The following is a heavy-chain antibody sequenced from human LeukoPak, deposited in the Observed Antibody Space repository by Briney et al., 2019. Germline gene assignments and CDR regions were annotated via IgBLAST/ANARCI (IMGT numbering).Heavy chain of an antibody. CDR2: IKQDGSEK. CDR1: GFTFSSYW. CDR3: ARDRTYYYGSGSYYPYVY. Sequence: GGSLRLSCAASGFTFSSYWMNWVRQAPGKRLEWVANIKQDGSEKYYVDSVKGRFTISRDNANNSLYLQMNSLRAEDTAVYYCARDRTYYYGSGSYYPYVYWGQGTLVTVSS. V-gene: IGHV3-7*01. D-gene: IGHD3-10*01. J-gene: IGHJ4*02.